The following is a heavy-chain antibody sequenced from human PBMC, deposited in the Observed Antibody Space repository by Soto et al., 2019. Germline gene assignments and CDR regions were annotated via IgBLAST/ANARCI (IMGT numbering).Heavy chain of an antibody. Sequence: GGSLRLSCAASGFTFRSYWMQWVRQAPGKGLVWVSWINSDGSSTSYADSVKGRFTISRDNAKNTLYLQMNSLRAEDTAVYYCATLITSWGQGTMVTVSS. V-gene: IGHV3-74*01. D-gene: IGHD3-10*01. CDR2: INSDGSST. J-gene: IGHJ3*01. CDR1: GFTFRSYW. CDR3: ATLITS.